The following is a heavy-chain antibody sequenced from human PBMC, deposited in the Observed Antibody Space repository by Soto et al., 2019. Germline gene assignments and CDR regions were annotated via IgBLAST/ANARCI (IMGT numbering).Heavy chain of an antibody. CDR2: VSAVSGNA. D-gene: IGHD3-9*01. V-gene: IGHV1-3*01. CDR3: ARGNTYYDILTGSNPYYFDY. J-gene: IGHJ4*02. Sequence: ASVKVSCKASGYTFTTYAIQWVRQASGQRLEWMGWVSAVSGNAKYAQKFQGRVTITADESTSTAYMELSSLRSEDTAVYYCARGNTYYDILTGSNPYYFDYWGQGTLVTVSS. CDR1: GYTFTTYA.